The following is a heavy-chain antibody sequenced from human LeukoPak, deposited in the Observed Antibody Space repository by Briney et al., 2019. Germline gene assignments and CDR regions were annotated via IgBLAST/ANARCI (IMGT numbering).Heavy chain of an antibody. CDR2: SYHSRNT. CDR1: GGPISSSRYY. J-gene: IGHJ4*02. CDR3: ARAAGIAVAGSRQYFDY. D-gene: IGHD6-19*01. Sequence: SETLSLTCSISGGPISSSRYYWGWIRQPPGKGLEWIGSSYHSRNTYYNPSLKEGSTKSVNTPKNESSLNLRAVTAADTAVYYCARAAGIAVAGSRQYFDYGGEGMRVTVSS. V-gene: IGHV4-39*01.